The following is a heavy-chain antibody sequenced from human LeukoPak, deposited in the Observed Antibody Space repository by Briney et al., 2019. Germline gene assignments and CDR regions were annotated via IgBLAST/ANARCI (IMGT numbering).Heavy chain of an antibody. V-gene: IGHV1-69*04. CDR2: IIPILGIA. CDR3: AREDVDTGDESWFDP. CDR1: GGTFSSYA. J-gene: IGHJ5*02. D-gene: IGHD5-18*01. Sequence: ASVKVSCKASGGTFSSYAISWVRQAPGQGLEWMGRIIPILGIANYAQKFQGRVTITADKSTSTAYMELSSLRSEDTAVYYCAREDVDTGDESWFDPWGQGTLVTVSS.